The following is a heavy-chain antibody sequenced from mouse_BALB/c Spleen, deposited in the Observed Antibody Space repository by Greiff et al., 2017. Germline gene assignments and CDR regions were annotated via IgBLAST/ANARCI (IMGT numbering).Heavy chain of an antibody. CDR1: GYTFTSYT. J-gene: IGHJ3*01. D-gene: IGHD1-1*01. CDR2: INPSSGYT. CDR3: ARGFITTVVAGSGFAY. Sequence: QVQLQQSGAELARPGASVKISCKASGYTFTSYTMHWVKQRPGQGLEWIGYINPSSGYTNYNQKFKDKATLTADKSSSTAYMQLSSLTSEDSAVYYCARGFITTVVAGSGFAYWGQGTLVTGSA. V-gene: IGHV1-4*01.